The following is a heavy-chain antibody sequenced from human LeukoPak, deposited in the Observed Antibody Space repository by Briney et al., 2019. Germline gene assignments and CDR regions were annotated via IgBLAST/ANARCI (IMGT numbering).Heavy chain of an antibody. D-gene: IGHD2-15*01. CDR2: ISSSGSTM. CDR3: VRDPCGGGSCIDY. Sequence: PGGSLRLSCAASGFTFSSYEMDWVRQAPGEGLERVAYISSSGSTMKYADSVKGRFTISRDNAKDSLFLQMSSVRAEDTAVYYCVRDPCGGGSCIDYWGQGTLVTVSS. V-gene: IGHV3-48*03. J-gene: IGHJ4*02. CDR1: GFTFSSYE.